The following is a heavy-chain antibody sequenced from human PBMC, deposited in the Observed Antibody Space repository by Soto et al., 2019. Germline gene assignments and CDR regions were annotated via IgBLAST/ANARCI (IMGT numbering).Heavy chain of an antibody. Sequence: QVQLVESGGGVVQPGRSLRLSCAASGFTFSSYGMHWVRQAPGKGLEWVAVIWYDGSNKYYADSVKGRFTISRDNSKNTLYLQMNSLSAEDTAVYYCARDQDGGCDGMDVWGQGTTVTVSS. CDR1: GFTFSSYG. J-gene: IGHJ6*02. V-gene: IGHV3-33*01. D-gene: IGHD6-19*01. CDR2: IWYDGSNK. CDR3: ARDQDGGCDGMDV.